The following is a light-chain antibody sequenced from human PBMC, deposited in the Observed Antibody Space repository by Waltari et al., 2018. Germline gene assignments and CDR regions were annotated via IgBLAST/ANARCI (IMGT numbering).Light chain of an antibody. J-gene: IGKJ2*01. CDR1: QSVSSTY. CDR2: GAS. Sequence: EIVLTQSPGTLSLSPGERATLSCRARQSVSSTYLAWHQQKPCQAPRLLIYGASSRATGIPDRFSGSGSGTDFTLTISRLEPEDFAVYYCQQYGSSPHTFGQGTKLEIK. CDR3: QQYGSSPHT. V-gene: IGKV3-20*01.